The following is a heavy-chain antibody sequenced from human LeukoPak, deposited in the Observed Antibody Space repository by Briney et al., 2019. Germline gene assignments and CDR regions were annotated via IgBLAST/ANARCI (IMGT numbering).Heavy chain of an antibody. Sequence: PGRSLRHSCAASGVTFDDYAMHWVRLPLGKSLEWVSSISCDSDSSVYSDSVKGRFTISRDNPQHSLYLHMNGPTPDDTALYYCIKALRLDLTFDTFDMWGQGTMVTVSS. J-gene: IGHJ3*02. CDR3: IKALRLDLTFDTFDM. CDR1: GVTFDDYA. D-gene: IGHD1-7*01. CDR2: ISCDSDSS. V-gene: IGHV3-9*01.